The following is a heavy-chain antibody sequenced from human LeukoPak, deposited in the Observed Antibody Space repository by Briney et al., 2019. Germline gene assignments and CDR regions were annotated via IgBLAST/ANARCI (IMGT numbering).Heavy chain of an antibody. CDR2: ISSSSSYI. CDR3: ARDQESGVQLWLEDY. CDR1: GFTFSSYS. J-gene: IGHJ4*02. D-gene: IGHD5-18*01. Sequence: GGSLRLSCAASGFTFSSYSMNWVRQPPGKGLEWVSSISSSSSYIYYADSVKGRFTISRDNAKHSLYLQMNSLRAEDTAVYYCARDQESGVQLWLEDYWGQGTLVTVSS. V-gene: IGHV3-21*01.